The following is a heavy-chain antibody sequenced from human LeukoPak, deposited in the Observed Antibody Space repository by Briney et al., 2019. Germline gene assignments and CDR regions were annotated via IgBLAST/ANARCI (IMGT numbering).Heavy chain of an antibody. CDR1: GYTFTSYY. CDR2: FDPEDGET. D-gene: IGHD1-26*01. J-gene: IGHJ5*02. Sequence: GASVKVSCKASGYTFTSYYMHWVRQAPGKGLEWMGGFDPEDGETIYAQKFQGRVTMTEDTSTDTAYMELSSLRSEDTAVYYCATGPVSDNWFDPWGQGTLVTVSS. CDR3: ATGPVSDNWFDP. V-gene: IGHV1-24*01.